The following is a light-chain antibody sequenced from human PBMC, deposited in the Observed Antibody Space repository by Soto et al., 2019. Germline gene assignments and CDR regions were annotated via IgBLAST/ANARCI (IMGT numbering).Light chain of an antibody. CDR2: SAS. CDR3: QNYNYWPPAT. J-gene: IGKJ4*01. V-gene: IGKV3-15*01. CDR1: QTVSIY. Sequence: EILLTQSPATLSLFPGERATLTCRASQTVSIYLAWYQQKPGQAPKLLIYSASLLATGVPARFSGGGSGTEFTLTINSLQSEDSVVYYCQNYNYWPPATFGGGTKVDIK.